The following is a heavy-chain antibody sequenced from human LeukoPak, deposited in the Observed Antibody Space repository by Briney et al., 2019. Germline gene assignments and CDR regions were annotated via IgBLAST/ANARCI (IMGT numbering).Heavy chain of an antibody. CDR3: ARDPGGGGSYYYYYMDV. V-gene: IGHV4-61*02. Sequence: SQTLSLTCTVSGGSISSGSYYWSWIRQPAGKGLEWIGRIYTSGSTNYNPSLKSRVTIPVDTSKNQFSLKLSSVTAADTAVYYCARDPGGGGSYYYYYMDVWGKGTTVTISS. J-gene: IGHJ6*03. CDR2: IYTSGST. D-gene: IGHD1-26*01. CDR1: GGSISSGSYY.